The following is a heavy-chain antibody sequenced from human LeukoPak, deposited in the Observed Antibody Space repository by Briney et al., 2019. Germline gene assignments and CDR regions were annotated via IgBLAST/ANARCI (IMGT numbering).Heavy chain of an antibody. J-gene: IGHJ4*02. CDR1: GYNFNRYT. CDR3: ARVSDTSMVTPGFDS. Sequence: GASVKVSCKTSGYNFNRYTITWVRQAPGQGLEWMGWVSTSNGDTSYADKFQGRVTTTTETVTKTAYMELRRLRSGDTAMYFCARVSDTSMVTPGFDSWGQGTLDTVSS. V-gene: IGHV1-18*01. D-gene: IGHD5-18*01. CDR2: VSTSNGDT.